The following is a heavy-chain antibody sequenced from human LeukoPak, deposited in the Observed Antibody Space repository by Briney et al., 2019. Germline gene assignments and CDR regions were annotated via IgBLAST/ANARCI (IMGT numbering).Heavy chain of an antibody. CDR2: INHSGRT. CDR3: ARDVVVVPAAIHYGMDV. Sequence: PSETLSLTCAVYGGSFSDYFWGWIRQPPGKGLEWIGEINHSGRTYYNPSLKSRVTISVDASKNQFSLNLSSVTAADTAVYYCARDVVVVPAAIHYGMDVWGQGTTVTVSS. J-gene: IGHJ6*02. V-gene: IGHV4-34*01. CDR1: GGSFSDYF. D-gene: IGHD2-2*01.